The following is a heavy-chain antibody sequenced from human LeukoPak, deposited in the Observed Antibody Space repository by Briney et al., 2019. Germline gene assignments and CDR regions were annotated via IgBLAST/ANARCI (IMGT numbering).Heavy chain of an antibody. CDR2: ISGSGSSK. D-gene: IGHD6-19*01. V-gene: IGHV3-11*01. CDR1: GFTFSDYY. CDR3: ASSQSSVAGIVGC. Sequence: GGSLRLSCAASGFTFSDYYMTWIRQAPGKGLEWVSYISGSGSSKYYADSVKGRFTISRDNAKNSVYLQINSLRVEDTAVYYCASSQSSVAGIVGCWGQGTLVTVSS. J-gene: IGHJ4*02.